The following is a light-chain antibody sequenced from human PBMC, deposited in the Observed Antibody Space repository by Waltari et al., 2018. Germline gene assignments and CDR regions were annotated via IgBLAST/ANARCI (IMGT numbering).Light chain of an antibody. Sequence: QLVLTQSPSASASLGASVKLSCTLRSGHSFYPIAWPQQQPAKRPRFSMMVNTDGSHMKGDGLPDRVSGCTSGVARNLTGSGPQTEVEADYYCQTWGTGAGVYGGGNKLTVL. CDR2: VNTDGSH. V-gene: IGLV4-69*01. CDR1: SGHSFYP. J-gene: IGLJ3*02. CDR3: QTWGTGAGV.